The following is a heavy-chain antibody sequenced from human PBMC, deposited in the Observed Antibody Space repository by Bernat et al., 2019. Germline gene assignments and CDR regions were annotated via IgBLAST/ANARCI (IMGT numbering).Heavy chain of an antibody. J-gene: IGHJ4*02. D-gene: IGHD6-6*01. CDR2: IWYDGSNK. CDR3: AREYSSSTGGLDY. V-gene: IGHV3-33*01. Sequence: QVQLVESGGGVVQPGRSLRLSCAASGFTFSSYGMHWVRQAPGKGLEWVAVIWYDGSNKYYADSVKGRFTISRDNSKNTLYLQMNSLRAGDTAVYYCAREYSSSTGGLDYWGQGTLVTVSS. CDR1: GFTFSSYG.